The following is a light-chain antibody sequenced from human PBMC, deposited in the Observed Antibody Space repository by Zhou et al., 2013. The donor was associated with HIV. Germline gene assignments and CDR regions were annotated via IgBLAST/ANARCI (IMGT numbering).Light chain of an antibody. CDR3: QQSYTTPSWT. V-gene: IGKV1-39*01. CDR1: QSISTY. CDR2: AAS. J-gene: IGKJ1*01. Sequence: DIQMTQSPSSLSASVGDTITITCRASQSISTYLSWYQHKPGTAPKLLIYAASSLQSGVPSRFSGSGSGSDFILTISSLQPEDSATYYCQQSYTTPSWTFGQGTKVEIK.